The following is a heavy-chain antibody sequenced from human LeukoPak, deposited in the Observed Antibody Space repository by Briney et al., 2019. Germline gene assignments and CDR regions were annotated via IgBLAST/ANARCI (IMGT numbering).Heavy chain of an antibody. Sequence: GGSLRLSCAASGFTFSSYAMSWVRQAPGKGLEGVSTIRGSGGRTYYADSVKGGLTISRENSKNTLYMQMNRPREEDTAVYFCAKGPTTIDAFDIWGQGTMVTVSS. J-gene: IGHJ3*02. CDR1: GFTFSSYA. CDR3: AKGPTTIDAFDI. D-gene: IGHD4-17*01. CDR2: IRGSGGRT. V-gene: IGHV3-23*01.